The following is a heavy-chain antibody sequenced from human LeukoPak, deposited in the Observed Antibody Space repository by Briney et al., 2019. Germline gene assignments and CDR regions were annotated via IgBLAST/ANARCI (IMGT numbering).Heavy chain of an antibody. CDR2: IKQDGSEK. D-gene: IGHD5-24*01. J-gene: IGHJ5*02. CDR1: GFTFSSYW. V-gene: IGHV3-7*01. CDR3: ARDMGSVEMATIYPNWFDP. Sequence: PGGSLRLSCAASGFTFSSYWMSWVRQAPGKGLEWVANIKQDGSEKYYVDSVKGRFTISRDNAKNSLYLQMNSLRAEDTAVYYCARDMGSVEMATIYPNWFDPWGQGTLVTVS.